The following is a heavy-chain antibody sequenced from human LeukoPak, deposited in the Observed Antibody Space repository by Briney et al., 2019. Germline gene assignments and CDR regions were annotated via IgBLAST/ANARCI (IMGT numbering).Heavy chain of an antibody. CDR2: TSYDGNKK. J-gene: IGHJ4*02. D-gene: IGHD4-23*01. CDR3: ARSSYDYGGIEGPFDY. Sequence: PGRSLRLSCAASGFTLTYYAMHWVRQAPGKGLEWVAVTSYDGNKKYYADSVKGRFTISRDSSKNTLYLQMSSLRAEDTAVHYCARSSYDYGGIEGPFDYWGQGTLVTVSS. CDR1: GFTLTYYA. V-gene: IGHV3-30*15.